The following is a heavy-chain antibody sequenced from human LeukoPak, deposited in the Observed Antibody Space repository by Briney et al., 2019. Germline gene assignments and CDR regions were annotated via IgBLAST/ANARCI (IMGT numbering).Heavy chain of an antibody. V-gene: IGHV4-34*01. J-gene: IGHJ4*02. CDR3: ARDQTYSGSGIYTYFDY. CDR1: GGSFSAYY. D-gene: IGHD3-10*01. CDR2: INHSGST. Sequence: SETLSLTCAVYGGSFSAYYWNWIRQPPGKGLEWIGEINHSGSTNYNPSLKSRVTKSIDTSKNHFSLKLSSVTAADTAVYYCARDQTYSGSGIYTYFDYWGQGILVTVST.